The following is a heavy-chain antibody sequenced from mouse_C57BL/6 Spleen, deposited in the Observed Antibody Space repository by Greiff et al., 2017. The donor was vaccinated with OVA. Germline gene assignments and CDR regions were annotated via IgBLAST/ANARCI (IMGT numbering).Heavy chain of an antibody. V-gene: IGHV5-4*01. CDR3: AGGYYGTPFAY. CDR1: GFTFSSYA. D-gene: IGHD1-1*01. CDR2: ISDGGSYT. Sequence: EVQLQESGGGLVKPGGSLKLSCAASGFTFSSYAMSWVRQTPEKRLEWVATISDGGSYTYYPDNVKGRFTISRDKAKNNLYLQMSHLKSEDTAVYYCAGGYYGTPFAYWGQGTLVTVSA. J-gene: IGHJ3*01.